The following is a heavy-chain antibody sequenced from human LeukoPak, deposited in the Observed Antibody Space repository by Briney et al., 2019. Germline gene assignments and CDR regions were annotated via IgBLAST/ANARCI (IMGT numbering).Heavy chain of an antibody. Sequence: PGGSLRLSCAASGFTFSDYNMNWVRQAPGKGLEWVSYTSSSATYIYYADSVKGRFTISRDNAKTSLSLQMNSLRAEDTAVYYCARILVVPAANYYYSYGMDVWGQGTTVTVSS. CDR1: GFTFSDYN. D-gene: IGHD2-2*01. V-gene: IGHV3-21*06. CDR3: ARILVVPAANYYYSYGMDV. J-gene: IGHJ6*02. CDR2: TSSSATYI.